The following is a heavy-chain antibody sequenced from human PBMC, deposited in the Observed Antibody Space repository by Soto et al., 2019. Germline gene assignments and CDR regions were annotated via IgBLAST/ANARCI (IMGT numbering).Heavy chain of an antibody. CDR3: ARVGVCSGGSCASDYYYGMDV. Sequence: GASVKVSCKASGYTFTSYDINWVRQATGQGLEWMGWMNPNSGNTGYAQKFQGRVTMTRNTSISTAYMELSSLRSEDTAVYYCARVGVCSGGSCASDYYYGMDVWGQGTTVTVSS. J-gene: IGHJ6*02. CDR1: GYTFTSYD. D-gene: IGHD2-15*01. CDR2: MNPNSGNT. V-gene: IGHV1-8*01.